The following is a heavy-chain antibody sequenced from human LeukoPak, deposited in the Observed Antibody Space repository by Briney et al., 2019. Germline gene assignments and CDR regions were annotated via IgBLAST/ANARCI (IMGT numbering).Heavy chain of an antibody. V-gene: IGHV4-61*02. CDR2: IYTSGST. CDR3: AVDFWSGYFDY. D-gene: IGHD3-3*01. CDR1: GGSISSGSYY. J-gene: IGHJ4*02. Sequence: SQTLSLTCTVSGGSISSGSYYWSWIRQPAGKGLEWIGRIYTSGSTNYNPSLKSRVTISVDTSKNQFSLKLSSVTAADTAVYYCAVDFWSGYFDYWGQGTLVTVSS.